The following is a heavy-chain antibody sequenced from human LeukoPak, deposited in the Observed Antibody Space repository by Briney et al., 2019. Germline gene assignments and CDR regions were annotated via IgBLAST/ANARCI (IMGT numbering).Heavy chain of an antibody. CDR1: GGSVSSGSYQ. CDR3: VAMKPPYYYYGLDV. CDR2: IYARGAT. Sequence: PSETLSLTCTVSGGSVSSGSYQYSWIRQPAGKGLEWIGRIYARGATNYHPSLRSRVPISIDASKYQFSLDLISMAAADSALYYCVAMKPPYYYYGLDVWGQGTTVTVS. V-gene: IGHV4-61*02. J-gene: IGHJ6*02.